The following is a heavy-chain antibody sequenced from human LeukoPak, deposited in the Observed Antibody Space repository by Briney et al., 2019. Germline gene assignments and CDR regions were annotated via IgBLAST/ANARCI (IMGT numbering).Heavy chain of an antibody. Sequence: SETLSLTCTVPGGSISSYYWSWIRQPPGKGLEWIGYIYYSGSTNYNPSLKSRVTISVDTSKNQFSLKLSSVTAADTAVYYCARVGAAAAGGNWFDPWGQGTLVTVSS. CDR3: ARVGAAAAGGNWFDP. J-gene: IGHJ5*02. CDR2: IYYSGST. V-gene: IGHV4-59*01. D-gene: IGHD6-13*01. CDR1: GGSISSYY.